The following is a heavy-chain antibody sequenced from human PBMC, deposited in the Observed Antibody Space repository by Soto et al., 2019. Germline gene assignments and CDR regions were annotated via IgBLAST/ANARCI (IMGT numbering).Heavy chain of an antibody. D-gene: IGHD3-16*01. CDR3: ARDTGGSYDY. CDR2: TRNKVNSFSA. Sequence: EVQLMESGGGLVQPGGSLRLSCAASGFIFSDYYMDWVRQVPGKGLEWVGRTRNKVNSFSAEYAASVKGRFSIYRDASKDSMYLQMNSLKSDDTAVYYCARDTGGSYDYWGQGSLLTVSS. V-gene: IGHV3-72*01. J-gene: IGHJ4*02. CDR1: GFIFSDYY.